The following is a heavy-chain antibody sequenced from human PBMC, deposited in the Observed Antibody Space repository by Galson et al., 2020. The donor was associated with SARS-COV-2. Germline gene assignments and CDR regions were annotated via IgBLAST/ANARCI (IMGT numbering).Heavy chain of an antibody. CDR1: RGSISSSRYY. CDR2: ISYTASN. D-gene: IGHD3-9*01. J-gene: IGHJ4*02. V-gene: IGHV4-39*01. Sequence: SSTPSLTCTVSRGSISSSRYYSGWIRQPPGQGPAWIGSISYTASNCYNPYLTSRVTMSVDTSKNQFSLKLSSVTAADTAVYYCAGQILTGYYSFYYFDYWGQGTLVTVSS. CDR3: AGQILTGYYSFYYFDY.